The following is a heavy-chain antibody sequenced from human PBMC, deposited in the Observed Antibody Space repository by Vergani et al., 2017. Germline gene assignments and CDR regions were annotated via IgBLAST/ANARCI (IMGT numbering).Heavy chain of an antibody. CDR1: GYSFTSYW. Sequence: EVQLVQSGAEVKKPGESLKISCKGSGYSFTSYWIGWVRQLPGKGLEWMGIIYPGDSDTRYSPSFQGQVTSSADKSISTAYLQWSSLKASDTAMYYCARCGVDTAMVSGNYMDVGGKGTTVTVSS. CDR2: IYPGDSDT. CDR3: ARCGVDTAMVSGNYMDV. J-gene: IGHJ6*03. V-gene: IGHV5-51*01. D-gene: IGHD5-18*01.